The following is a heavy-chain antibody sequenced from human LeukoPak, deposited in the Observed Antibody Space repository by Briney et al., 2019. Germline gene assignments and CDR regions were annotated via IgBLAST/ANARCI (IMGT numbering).Heavy chain of an antibody. CDR1: GYIFTSFD. CDR3: ARVDYYNSSGYLY. Sequence: GASVKVSCKISGYIFTSFDISWVRQAAGQGLEWMGWMNPNSGKTGYSQRFQGRVTMTRSTSISTAYMELSGLRSDDTAIYYCARVDYYNSSGYLYWGQGTLVTVSS. D-gene: IGHD3-22*01. CDR2: MNPNSGKT. V-gene: IGHV1-8*01. J-gene: IGHJ4*02.